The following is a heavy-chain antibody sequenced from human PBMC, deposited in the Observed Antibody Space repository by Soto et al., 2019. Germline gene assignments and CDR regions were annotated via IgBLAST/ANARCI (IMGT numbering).Heavy chain of an antibody. CDR2: IYWDDDK. Sequence: QITLKESGPTLVRPTQTLTVTCTFSWFTLITSGVGVGWLRQPPGEALEWLAVIYWDDDKRYSSSLKSRLTITKDTSKNQVVLTMTNMDPVDTATYYCAHHPYYGLGSYSFDYWGQGTLVTVSS. D-gene: IGHD3-10*01. V-gene: IGHV2-5*02. CDR1: WFTLITSGVG. CDR3: AHHPYYGLGSYSFDY. J-gene: IGHJ4*02.